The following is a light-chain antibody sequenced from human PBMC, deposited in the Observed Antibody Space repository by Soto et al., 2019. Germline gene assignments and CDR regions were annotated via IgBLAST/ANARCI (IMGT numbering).Light chain of an antibody. CDR1: QTIHSW. V-gene: IGKV1-5*01. J-gene: IGKJ1*01. Sequence: DIQMTQSPSTLSASVGDRVTITCRASQTIHSWLAWYQQKPGKAPKLLIYDASSLGSGVPSRFSGSGSGTEFTLTMSSLQPDDFATYYCQQYETYSGTFGQGTKV. CDR3: QQYETYSGT. CDR2: DAS.